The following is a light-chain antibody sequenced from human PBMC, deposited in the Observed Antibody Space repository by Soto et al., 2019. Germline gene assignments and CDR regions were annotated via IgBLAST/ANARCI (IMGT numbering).Light chain of an antibody. CDR1: TGAVTSTFY. Sequence: QAVVTQEPSLSVSPGGTVTLTCASSTGAVTSTFYPNWFQQKPGQAPRSLIYSTNNKHPWTPARFSGSLLGVKAALTLSGVQPEDEADYYCLLYDGGVRVFGGGTKLTVL. CDR2: STN. V-gene: IGLV7-43*01. CDR3: LLYDGGVRV. J-gene: IGLJ2*01.